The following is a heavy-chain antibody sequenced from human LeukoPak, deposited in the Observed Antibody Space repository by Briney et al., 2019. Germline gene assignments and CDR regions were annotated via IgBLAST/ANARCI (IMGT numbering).Heavy chain of an antibody. V-gene: IGHV4-59*01. CDR3: ARARDYGDYRDAFDI. CDR1: GGSISSYY. D-gene: IGHD4-17*01. J-gene: IGHJ3*02. Sequence: PSETLSLTCTVSGGSISSYYWSWIRQPPGKGLEWIGYIYYSGSTNYNPSLKSRVTISVDTSKNQFSLKLSSVTAADTAVYYCARARDYGDYRDAFDIWGQGTMVTVSS. CDR2: IYYSGST.